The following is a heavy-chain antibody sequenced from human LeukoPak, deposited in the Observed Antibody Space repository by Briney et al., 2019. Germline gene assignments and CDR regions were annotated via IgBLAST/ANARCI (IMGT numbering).Heavy chain of an antibody. CDR3: ARGRDDILKEEYYFDY. Sequence: PGGSLRLSCAASGFTFSSYWMSWVRQAPGKGLEWVANIKQDGSEKYYVDSVKGRFTISRDNAKNSLYLQMNSLRAEDTAVYYCARGRDDILKEEYYFDYWGQGTLVTVSS. J-gene: IGHJ4*02. V-gene: IGHV3-7*01. D-gene: IGHD3-9*01. CDR1: GFTFSSYW. CDR2: IKQDGSEK.